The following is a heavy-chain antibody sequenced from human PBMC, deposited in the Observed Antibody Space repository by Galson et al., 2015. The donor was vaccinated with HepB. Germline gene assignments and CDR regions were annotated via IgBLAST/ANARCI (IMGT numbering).Heavy chain of an antibody. CDR2: IIYDGSNK. Sequence: SLRLSGAASGFTFSTSAMHWVRQAPGKGLEWVAVIIYDGSNKYYADSVKGRITISRDNSKNTLYLQMNSLRAEDTAVYYCARDHTVNVHYYYMDVWGTGTTVTVSS. CDR3: ARDHTVNVHYYYMDV. J-gene: IGHJ6*03. D-gene: IGHD4-11*01. V-gene: IGHV3-30-3*01. CDR1: GFTFSTSA.